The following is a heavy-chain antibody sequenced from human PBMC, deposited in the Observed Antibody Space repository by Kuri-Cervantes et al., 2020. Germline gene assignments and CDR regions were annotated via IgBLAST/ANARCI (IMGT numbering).Heavy chain of an antibody. CDR2: ISGSGGST. V-gene: IGHV3-23*01. Sequence: GESLKISCAASGFTFSHYAMSWVRQAPGKGLEWVSGISGSGGSTYYADSVKGRFTISRDNSKNTLFLQMNSLRAEDTAVYYCAKAPTWGYDCWGQGTLVTVSS. J-gene: IGHJ4*02. CDR1: GFTFSHYA. CDR3: AKAPTWGYDC. D-gene: IGHD3-16*01.